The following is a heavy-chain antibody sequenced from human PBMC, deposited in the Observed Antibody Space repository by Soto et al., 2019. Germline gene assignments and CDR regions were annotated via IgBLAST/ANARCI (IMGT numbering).Heavy chain of an antibody. CDR2: INGDGTGT. CDR1: GFTFSNYW. Sequence: EVQLVESGGGLVQPGGSLRLSCAASGFTFSNYWMHWVRQAPGKGLVWVSRINGDGTGTNYADSVKGQFTISRDNAKNTLYLQMNSLRAEDTCVYYCGRGASGSYRLDYWGQGTLVPFSS. D-gene: IGHD3-10*01. V-gene: IGHV3-74*01. CDR3: GRGASGSYRLDY. J-gene: IGHJ4*02.